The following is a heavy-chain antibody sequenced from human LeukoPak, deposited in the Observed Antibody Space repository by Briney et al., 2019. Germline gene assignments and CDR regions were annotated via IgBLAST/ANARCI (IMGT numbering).Heavy chain of an antibody. J-gene: IGHJ4*02. CDR2: IYYSGST. Sequence: SETLSLTCTVSGGSISSSSYYWGWIRQPPGRGLEWIGSIYYSGSTYYNPSLKSRVTISVDTSKNQFSLKLSPVTAADTAVYYCARHTRVVAHNFDYWGQGTLVTVSS. D-gene: IGHD4-23*01. CDR1: GGSISSSSYY. CDR3: ARHTRVVAHNFDY. V-gene: IGHV4-39*01.